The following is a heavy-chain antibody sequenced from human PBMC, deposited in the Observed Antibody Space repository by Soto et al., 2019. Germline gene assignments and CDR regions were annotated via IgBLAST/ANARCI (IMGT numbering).Heavy chain of an antibody. D-gene: IGHD6-13*01. CDR3: ATGCAIAAGYDY. CDR2: FDPEDGET. J-gene: IGHJ4*02. Sequence: GASVKVSCKVSGYTLTELSMHWVRQAPGKGLEWMGGFDPEDGETIYAQKFQGRVTMTEDTSTDTAYMELSSLRSEDTAVYYCATGCAIAAGYDYWGQGTLVTVSS. V-gene: IGHV1-24*01. CDR1: GYTLTELS.